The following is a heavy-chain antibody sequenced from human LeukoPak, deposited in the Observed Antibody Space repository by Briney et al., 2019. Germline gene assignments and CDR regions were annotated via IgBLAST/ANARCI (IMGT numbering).Heavy chain of an antibody. CDR3: ARRPPAYDAFDI. J-gene: IGHJ3*02. CDR1: GYTFTNDY. D-gene: IGHD1-14*01. V-gene: IGHV1-46*01. Sequence: ASVKVSCKAPGYTFTNDYMHWERHAPGQGLEWMGIINPSSGSRSYAQKFQGRVTMTRDTSTSTVYMELSSLRSEDTAMYYCARRPPAYDAFDIWGQGTMVTVSS. CDR2: INPSSGSR.